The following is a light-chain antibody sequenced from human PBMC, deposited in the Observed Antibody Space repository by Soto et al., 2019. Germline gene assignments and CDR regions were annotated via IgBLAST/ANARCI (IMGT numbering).Light chain of an antibody. Sequence: EIVFTQSPGTLSLSPGERATLSCRASQSVSSIYLAWYQQKPGQAPRLLINGASSRATGIPDRFSGSGSGTDFTLTISRLEPEDFAVYYCQQYGSSPETFGQGTKVEIK. V-gene: IGKV3-20*01. J-gene: IGKJ1*01. CDR2: GAS. CDR3: QQYGSSPET. CDR1: QSVSSIY.